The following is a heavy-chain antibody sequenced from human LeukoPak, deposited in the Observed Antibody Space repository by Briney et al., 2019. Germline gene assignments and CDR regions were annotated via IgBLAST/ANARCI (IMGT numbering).Heavy chain of an antibody. V-gene: IGHV1-69*01. D-gene: IGHD3-10*01. CDR3: ARGPSYYYGSGSYYNIWFNP. CDR1: GGTFSSYA. CDR2: IIPIFGTA. J-gene: IGHJ5*02. Sequence: SVRVSCKASGGTFSSYAISWVRQAPGQGLEWMGGIIPIFGTANYAQKFQGRVTITADESTSTAYMELSSLRSEDTAVYYCARGPSYYYGSGSYYNIWFNPWGQGTLVTVSS.